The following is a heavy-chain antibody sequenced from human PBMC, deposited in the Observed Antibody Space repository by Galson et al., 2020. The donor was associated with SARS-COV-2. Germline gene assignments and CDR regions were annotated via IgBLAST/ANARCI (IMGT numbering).Heavy chain of an antibody. CDR1: GYIFSDYY. CDR2: INPKTVGT. CDR3: ARGHKVQWLHGALDY. D-gene: IGHD6-19*01. J-gene: IGHJ4*02. Sequence: ASVKVSCKASGYIFSDYYLFWVRQAPVQGLKWLGWINPKTVGTNYAQKFHGRVSMTRDTSISTAYMELTRLKSDDTAIYYFARGHKVQWLHGALDYWGQGTLVTVSS. V-gene: IGHV1-2*02.